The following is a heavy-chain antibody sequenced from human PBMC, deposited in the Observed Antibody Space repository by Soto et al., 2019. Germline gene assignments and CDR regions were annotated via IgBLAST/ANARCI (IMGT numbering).Heavy chain of an antibody. CDR1: GYIFTGYH. CDR3: ARDARGTRGFDEMDI. V-gene: IGHV1-2*02. J-gene: IGHJ6*02. CDR2: INPNSGDT. Sequence: ASVKVSCKXSGYIFTGYHIHWVRQAPGRGLEWMGWINPNSGDTEYAQNFQGRVTMTRDTSFNLVYMEMSGLMSDDTAVYYCARDARGTRGFDEMDIWGQGATVTVSS. D-gene: IGHD3-9*01.